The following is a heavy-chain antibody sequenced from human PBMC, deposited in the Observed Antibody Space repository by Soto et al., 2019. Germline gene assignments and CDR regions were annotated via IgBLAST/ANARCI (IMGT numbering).Heavy chain of an antibody. CDR2: INADNGHT. J-gene: IGHJ4*02. V-gene: IGHV1-18*01. CDR1: GYSFSSYG. Sequence: ASVKVSCKASGYSFSSYGIHWVRQAPGQGLEWMGWINADNGHTNFAQKFEDRVTITRDTSASTVYMELSSLRSEDTAVYYCARDMTSDYWGQGTLVTVSS. D-gene: IGHD2-21*02. CDR3: ARDMTSDY.